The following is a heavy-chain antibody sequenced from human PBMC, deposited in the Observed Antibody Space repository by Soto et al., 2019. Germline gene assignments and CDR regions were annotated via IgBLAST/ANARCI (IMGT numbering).Heavy chain of an antibody. CDR2: IYYSAST. J-gene: IGHJ6*02. Sequence: SETLSFTCTVAGGSISSGDYHWTWIRQFPGKGLEWIGAIYYSASTYYNPSLVSRLTISVDTSKNKFSLKLTSVTAADTAVYYCARDSRTPSGGMDVWGQGTTVTVSS. V-gene: IGHV4-30-4*01. CDR3: ARDSRTPSGGMDV. CDR1: GGSISSGDYH.